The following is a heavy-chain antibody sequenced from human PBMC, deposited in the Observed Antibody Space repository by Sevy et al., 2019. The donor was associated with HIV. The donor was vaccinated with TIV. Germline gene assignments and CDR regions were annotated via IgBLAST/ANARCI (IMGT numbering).Heavy chain of an antibody. J-gene: IGHJ6*02. CDR2: ISYDGSNK. CDR3: ANDQGGYSYGLPGYYYYGMDV. Sequence: GGSLRLSCAASGFTFSSYGMHWVRQAPGKGLEWVAVISYDGSNKYYADSVKGRFTISKDNSKNTLSLQMNGLRAEDTAVYYCANDQGGYSYGLPGYYYYGMDVWGQGTTVTVSS. CDR1: GFTFSSYG. D-gene: IGHD5-18*01. V-gene: IGHV3-30*18.